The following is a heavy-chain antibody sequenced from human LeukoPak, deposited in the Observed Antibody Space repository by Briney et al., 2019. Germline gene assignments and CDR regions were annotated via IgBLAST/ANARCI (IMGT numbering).Heavy chain of an antibody. J-gene: IGHJ4*02. CDR2: INHSGST. V-gene: IGHV4-34*01. Sequence: SETLSLTCAVYGGSFSGYYWSWIRQPPGKGLEWIGEINHSGSTTYNPSLKSRVTISVDTSKSQFSLKLSSVPAADTAVYYCARSFSGTVIFRYWGQGTLVTVSS. CDR3: ARSFSGTVIFRY. D-gene: IGHD3/OR15-3a*01. CDR1: GGSFSGYY.